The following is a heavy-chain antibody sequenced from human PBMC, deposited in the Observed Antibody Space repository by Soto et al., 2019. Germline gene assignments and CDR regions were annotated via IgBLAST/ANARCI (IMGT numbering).Heavy chain of an antibody. J-gene: IGHJ5*02. D-gene: IGHD4-17*01. CDR1: GFTIDTHA. CDR2: ISWDSGKI. Sequence: QAGGSLSLSCAASGFTIDTHAMHWVRQAPGKGLEWVAGISWDSGKIGYADSVKGRFSVSRDNAKNSLYLQMSSLKPEDTAFYFCARDNPGLYGDQESTWFDPWGQGTLVTVSS. CDR3: ARDNPGLYGDQESTWFDP. V-gene: IGHV3-9*01.